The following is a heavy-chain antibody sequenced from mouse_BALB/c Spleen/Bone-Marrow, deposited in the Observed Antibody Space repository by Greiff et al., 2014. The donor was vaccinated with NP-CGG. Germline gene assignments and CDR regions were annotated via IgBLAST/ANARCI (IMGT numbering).Heavy chain of an antibody. V-gene: IGHV1-62-2*01. CDR1: GYTFTDYI. CDR3: ERHEEEYGNLFAY. Sequence: QVQLKQSGSELVKPGASVKLSCKASGYTFTDYIIHWVKQRSGQGLEWIGWFYPGSGSIKSNEKFKDRATLTADKSSSTVYMELRRLTSEDSAVYVCERHEEEYGNLFAYWGQGTLVTVSA. CDR2: FYPGSGSI. J-gene: IGHJ3*01. D-gene: IGHD2-10*02.